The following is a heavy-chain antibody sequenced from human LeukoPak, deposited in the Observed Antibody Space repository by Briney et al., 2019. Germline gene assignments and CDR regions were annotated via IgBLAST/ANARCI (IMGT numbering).Heavy chain of an antibody. D-gene: IGHD3-10*01. Sequence: SETLSLTCTVSGGSISSGSYYWSWIRQPAGKGLEWIGRIYTSGSTNYNPSLKSRVTISVDTSKNQFSLKLSSVTAADTAVYYCARTSSAMVRGDTETYYYYYYMDVWGKGTTVTISS. V-gene: IGHV4-61*02. CDR1: GGSISSGSYY. CDR2: IYTSGST. J-gene: IGHJ6*03. CDR3: ARTSSAMVRGDTETYYYYYYMDV.